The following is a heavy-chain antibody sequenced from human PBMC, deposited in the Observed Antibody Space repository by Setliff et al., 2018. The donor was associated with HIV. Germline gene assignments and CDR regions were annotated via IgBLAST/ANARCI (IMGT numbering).Heavy chain of an antibody. J-gene: IGHJ3*02. Sequence: SETLSLTCTVSGGSISSGSYYWGWIRQSPGKGLEWIGSFYETGYTYYNPSLKSRVTISVHTSNNQFSLKLSSVTAADTAVYYCARGTRDYDLLTGYYGGAFDIWGQGTTVTVSS. CDR2: FYETGYT. CDR1: GGSISSGSYY. V-gene: IGHV4-39*07. D-gene: IGHD3-9*01. CDR3: ARGTRDYDLLTGYYGGAFDI.